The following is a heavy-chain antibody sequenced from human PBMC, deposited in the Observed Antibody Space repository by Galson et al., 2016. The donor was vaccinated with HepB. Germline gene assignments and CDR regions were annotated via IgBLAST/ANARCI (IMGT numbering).Heavy chain of an antibody. Sequence: SLRLSCAASGFTFSSYGMHWVRQAPGKGLEWVAVISYDGSNKYYADSVKGRFTISRDNSKNTLYLQMNSLRAEDTAVYYCAKDTYYYGSGTNHGDYWVQGTLVTVSS. CDR3: AKDTYYYGSGTNHGDY. CDR2: ISYDGSNK. J-gene: IGHJ4*02. V-gene: IGHV3-30*18. CDR1: GFTFSSYG. D-gene: IGHD3-10*01.